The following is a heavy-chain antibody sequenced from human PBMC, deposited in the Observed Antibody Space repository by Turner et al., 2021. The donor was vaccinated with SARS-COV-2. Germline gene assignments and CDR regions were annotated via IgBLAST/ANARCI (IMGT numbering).Heavy chain of an antibody. J-gene: IGHJ4*02. CDR3: AKDEGVFTGYGNFDY. Sequence: EVQLLESGGGLVQLGESLRLSCAASGFTFSNYDMSWLRQAPGRGPEWVSSINTRGDSTFFADSVKGRFTISRDNSKKTLFLQMTSLRAEDTAVYYCAKDEGVFTGYGNFDYWGQGTLVTVSS. CDR2: INTRGDST. V-gene: IGHV3-23*01. CDR1: GFTFSNYD. D-gene: IGHD5-12*01.